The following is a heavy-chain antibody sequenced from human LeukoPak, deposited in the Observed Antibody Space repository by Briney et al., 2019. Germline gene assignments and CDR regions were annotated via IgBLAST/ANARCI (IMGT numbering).Heavy chain of an antibody. D-gene: IGHD1-26*01. CDR2: INHSGST. CDR1: GGSFSGYY. Sequence: SETLSLTCAVYGGSFSGYYWSWIRQPPGKGLEWIGEINHSGSTNYNPSLKSRVTISVGTSKNQFPLKLSSVTAADTAVYYCASLGMGSNFDYWGQGTLVTVSS. J-gene: IGHJ4*02. CDR3: ASLGMGSNFDY. V-gene: IGHV4-34*01.